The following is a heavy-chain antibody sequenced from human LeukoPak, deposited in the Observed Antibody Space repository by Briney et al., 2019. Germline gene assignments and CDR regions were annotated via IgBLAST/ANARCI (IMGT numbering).Heavy chain of an antibody. CDR2: IYTSGST. D-gene: IGHD1-26*01. V-gene: IGHV4-4*07. CDR1: GGSISYFY. CDR3: ARDHRGWQLLSRQRLIYWYFDL. J-gene: IGHJ2*01. Sequence: PSETLSLTCTVSGGSISYFYWSWIRQPAGKGLEWIGRIYTSGSTTYNPSLKSRLTISIDTSKNQFSLKLSSVTAADTAVYYCARDHRGWQLLSRQRLIYWYFDLWGRGTLVTVSS.